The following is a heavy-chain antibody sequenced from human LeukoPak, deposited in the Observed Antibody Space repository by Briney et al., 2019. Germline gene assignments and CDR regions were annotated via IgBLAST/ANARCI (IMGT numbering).Heavy chain of an antibody. CDR2: ISGSGGST. J-gene: IGHJ4*02. Sequence: PGGSLRLSCAASGFTFSNYAMSWVRQAPGKGPEWVSAISGSGGSTYYADSVKGRFTISRDNSKNTLYLQMNSLRAEDTAVYYCARARWSSSWYYFDYWGQGTLVTVSS. V-gene: IGHV3-23*01. CDR1: GFTFSNYA. D-gene: IGHD6-13*01. CDR3: ARARWSSSWYYFDY.